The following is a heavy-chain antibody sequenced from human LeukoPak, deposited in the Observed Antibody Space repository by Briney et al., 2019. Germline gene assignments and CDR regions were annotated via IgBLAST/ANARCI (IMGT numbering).Heavy chain of an antibody. CDR2: INRDGSTT. CDR1: GFTFSSYW. D-gene: IGHD6-13*01. J-gene: IGHJ4*02. CDR3: ARDLMGIAYRGAFYY. Sequence: GGSLRLSCAASGFTFSSYWMQWVRQAPGKGLVWVSRINRDGSTTDYADSVKGRFTISRDNAKNSLYLQMNSLRAEDTAVYYCARDLMGIAYRGAFYYWGQGTLVTVSS. V-gene: IGHV3-74*01.